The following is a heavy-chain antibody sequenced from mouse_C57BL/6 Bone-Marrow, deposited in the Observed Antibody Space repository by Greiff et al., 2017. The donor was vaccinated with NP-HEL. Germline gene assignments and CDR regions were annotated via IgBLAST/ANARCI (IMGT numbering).Heavy chain of an antibody. CDR3: ARGGTTVVRAMDY. CDR2: INPSSGYT. J-gene: IGHJ4*01. V-gene: IGHV1-4*01. Sequence: VQGVESGAELARPGASVKMSCKASGYTFTSYTMHWVKQRPGQGLEWIGYINPSSGYTKYNQKFKDKATLTADKSSSTAYMQLSSLTSEDSAVYYCARGGTTVVRAMDYWGQGTSVTVSS. CDR1: GYTFTSYT. D-gene: IGHD1-1*01.